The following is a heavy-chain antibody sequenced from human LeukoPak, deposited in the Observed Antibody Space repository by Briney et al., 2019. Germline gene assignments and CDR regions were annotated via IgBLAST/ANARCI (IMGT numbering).Heavy chain of an antibody. J-gene: IGHJ4*02. CDR3: ARDSPTSGIYS. V-gene: IGHV3-53*01. CDR2: IYTNGKD. CDR1: GFSVDSSY. Sequence: PGGSLRLSCSASGFSVDSSYMSWVRQTPGKGLEWVSVIYTNGKDYYAESAKGRFTISRDISKNSLDLQMNRLRVDDTAVYYCARDSPTSGIYSWGQGTLVIVSS. D-gene: IGHD1-26*01.